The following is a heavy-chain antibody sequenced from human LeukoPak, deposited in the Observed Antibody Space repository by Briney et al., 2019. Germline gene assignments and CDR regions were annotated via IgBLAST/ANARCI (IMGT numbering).Heavy chain of an antibody. CDR3: TRGSYDVLTGRSTLGEY. V-gene: IGHV4-39*02. CDR1: GGSISSYY. D-gene: IGHD3-9*01. Sequence: SETLSLTCTVSGGSISSYYWGWIRQSPGKGLEWIGNIYYSGSTYYNSSLKSRVTISIDTSKNHFSLRPTSVTASDTAVYSCTRGSYDVLTGRSTLGEYWGQGTLVAVSS. CDR2: IYYSGST. J-gene: IGHJ4*02.